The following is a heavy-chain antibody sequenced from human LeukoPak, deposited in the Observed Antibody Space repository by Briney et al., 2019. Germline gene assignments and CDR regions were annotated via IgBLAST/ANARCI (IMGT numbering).Heavy chain of an antibody. V-gene: IGHV1-3*01. J-gene: IGHJ4*02. CDR3: ARDSRYCSSTSCLGYFDY. Sequence: ASVKVSCKASGYTFTSYAMHWVRQAPGQRLEWMGWINAGNGNTKYSQKFQGRVTITRDTSASTAYMELSSLRSEDTAVYYCARDSRYCSSTSCLGYFDYWGQGTLVTASS. CDR1: GYTFTSYA. CDR2: INAGNGNT. D-gene: IGHD2-2*01.